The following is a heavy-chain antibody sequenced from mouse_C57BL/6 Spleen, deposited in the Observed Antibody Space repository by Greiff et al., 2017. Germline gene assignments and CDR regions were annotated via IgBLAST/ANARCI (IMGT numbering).Heavy chain of an antibody. CDR2: IHPNSGST. D-gene: IGHD2-4*01. V-gene: IGHV1-64*01. CDR1: GYTFTSYW. Sequence: QVQLKESGAELVKPGASVKLSCKASGYTFTSYWMHWVKQRPGQGLEWIGMIHPNSGSTNYNEKFKSKATLTVDKSSSTAYMQLSSLTSEDSAVYYCAIYDYGLDYWGQGTTLTVSS. J-gene: IGHJ2*01. CDR3: AIYDYGLDY.